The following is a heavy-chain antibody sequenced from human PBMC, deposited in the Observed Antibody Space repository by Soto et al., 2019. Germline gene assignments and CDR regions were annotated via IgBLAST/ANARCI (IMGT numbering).Heavy chain of an antibody. CDR2: ISGSGGST. CDR3: EKGAVVVPAAKEFEY. CDR1: GFTFSSYA. D-gene: IGHD2-2*01. J-gene: IGHJ4*02. Sequence: PGGSLRFSCSASGFTFSSYAMSWVRQAPGKGLEWVSAISGSGGSTYYADSVKGRFTISRDNSKNTLYLQMNSLRAEDTAVYYCEKGAVVVPAAKEFEYWGQGTLVTVSS. V-gene: IGHV3-23*01.